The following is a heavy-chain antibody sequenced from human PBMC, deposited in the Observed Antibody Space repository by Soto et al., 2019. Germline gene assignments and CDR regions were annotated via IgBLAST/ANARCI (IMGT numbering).Heavy chain of an antibody. CDR1: GFTFSSYA. CDR2: ISYDGSNK. D-gene: IGHD2-2*01. Sequence: SLRLSCAASGFTFSSYAMHWFRQAPGKVLEWVAVISYDGSNKYYADSVKGRFTISRDNSKNTLYLQMNSLRAEDTAVYYCARELGYCSSTRCLKWFDPWGQGTLVTVSS. J-gene: IGHJ5*02. V-gene: IGHV3-30-3*01. CDR3: ARELGYCSSTRCLKWFDP.